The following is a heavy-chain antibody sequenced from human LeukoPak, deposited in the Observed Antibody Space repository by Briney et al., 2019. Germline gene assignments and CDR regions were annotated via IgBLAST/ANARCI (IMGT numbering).Heavy chain of an antibody. D-gene: IGHD3-10*01. CDR2: ISGSSSHI. J-gene: IGHJ3*02. CDR1: GFTFSYYT. Sequence: GGSLRLSCAASGFTFSYYTMNWVRQAPGKGLEWVSSISGSSSHIYYADSMKGRFTISRENAENSLYPQMNSLRAEDAAVYYCARASGIDRSDSPLGEGAFDIWGQGTMVTVSS. V-gene: IGHV3-21*01. CDR3: ARASGIDRSDSPLGEGAFDI.